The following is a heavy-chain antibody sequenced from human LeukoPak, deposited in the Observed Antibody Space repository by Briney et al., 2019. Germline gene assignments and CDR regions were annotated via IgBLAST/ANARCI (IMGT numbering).Heavy chain of an antibody. J-gene: IGHJ4*02. D-gene: IGHD4-17*01. CDR3: AKDFGDFRTDY. CDR2: SDYTGSK. V-gene: IGHV4-39*01. Sequence: PSETLSLTCTVSGGSISRSGYYWAWIRQPPGKGLEWIASSDYTGSKTYNPSLKSRVTVSVDTSKNQFFLKLTSVTAADTAVYYCAKDFGDFRTDYWGQGTLVPVSS. CDR1: GGSISRSGYY.